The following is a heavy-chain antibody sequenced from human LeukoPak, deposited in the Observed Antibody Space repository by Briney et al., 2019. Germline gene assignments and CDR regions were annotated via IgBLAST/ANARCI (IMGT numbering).Heavy chain of an antibody. CDR2: IYYSGST. CDR3: ARGRRGGTAVFY. D-gene: IGHD2-8*01. J-gene: IGHJ4*02. Sequence: KSSETLSLTCNVSGVSISSSSYYWGWIRQPPGKGLEWIGSIYYSGSTYYNPSLKSRVTISVDTSKNQFSLKLSSVTAADTAVYYCARGRRGGTAVFYWGQGTLVTVSS. V-gene: IGHV4-39*07. CDR1: GVSISSSSYY.